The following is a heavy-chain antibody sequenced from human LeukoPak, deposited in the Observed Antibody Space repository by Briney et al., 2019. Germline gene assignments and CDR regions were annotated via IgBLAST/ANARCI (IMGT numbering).Heavy chain of an antibody. CDR1: GFTFDDYA. V-gene: IGHV3-9*01. CDR3: ARIFQGYSSGWYPDAFDI. J-gene: IGHJ3*02. D-gene: IGHD6-19*01. CDR2: ISWNSGSI. Sequence: PGGSLRLSCAASGFTFDDYAMHWVRQAPGKGLEWVSGISWNSGSIVYADSVKGRFTISRDNAKNSLYLQMNSLRAEDTAVYYCARIFQGYSSGWYPDAFDIWGQGTMVTVSS.